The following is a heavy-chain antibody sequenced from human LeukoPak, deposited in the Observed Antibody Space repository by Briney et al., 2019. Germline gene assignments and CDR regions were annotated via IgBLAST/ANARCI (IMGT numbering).Heavy chain of an antibody. D-gene: IGHD6-13*01. V-gene: IGHV3-73*01. CDR3: TRHSSSWAIPFDP. CDR1: GFTFSGSA. Sequence: AGSLRLSCAASGFTFSGSAMHWVRQASGKGLEWIGRIRSKANSYATAYAASVKGRFTISRDDSKNTAYLQMNSLKTEDTAVYYCTRHSSSWAIPFDPWGQGNLVTVSS. CDR2: IRSKANSYAT. J-gene: IGHJ5*02.